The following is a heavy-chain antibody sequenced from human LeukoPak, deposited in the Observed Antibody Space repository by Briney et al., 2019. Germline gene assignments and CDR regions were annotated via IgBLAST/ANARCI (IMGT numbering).Heavy chain of an antibody. Sequence: GSLRLSCVASEFPLSSYAMTWVRQAPGKGLEWVSSITGGGTTRRYADSLKGRFTISRDNSENTVYLQMDSLRDEDTAVYFCGRDPNGGYAGAMWFDPRGRGTLVSVSS. CDR2: ITGGGTTR. J-gene: IGHJ5*02. CDR1: EFPLSSYA. V-gene: IGHV3-23*01. CDR3: GRDPNGGYAGAMWFDP. D-gene: IGHD5-12*01.